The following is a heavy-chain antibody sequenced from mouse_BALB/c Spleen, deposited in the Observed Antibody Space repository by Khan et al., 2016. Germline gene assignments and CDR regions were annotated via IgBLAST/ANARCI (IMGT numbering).Heavy chain of an antibody. Sequence: VQLQESGAELAKPGASVKMSCKASGYTFTSYWMHWVKQRPGQGLEWIGYINPSTGYTEYNQKFKDKATLTADKSSSTAYMQLSSLTSEDSAVYYCASYGSSYYYAMDYWGQGTSVTVSS. D-gene: IGHD1-1*01. V-gene: IGHV1-7*01. CDR1: GYTFTSYW. J-gene: IGHJ4*01. CDR3: ASYGSSYYYAMDY. CDR2: INPSTGYT.